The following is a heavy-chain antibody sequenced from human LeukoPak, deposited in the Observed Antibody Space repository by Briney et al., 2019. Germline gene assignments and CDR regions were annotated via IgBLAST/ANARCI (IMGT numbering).Heavy chain of an antibody. D-gene: IGHD3-10*01. CDR2: IIPIFGTA. Sequence: SVKVSCKASGGTFSSYAISWVRQAPGQGLEWMGGIIPIFGTANYAQRFQGRVTITADKSTSTAYMELSSLRSDDTAVYYCARNGLNYYGSGSYPKPVHIFDYWGQGTLVTVSS. CDR1: GGTFSSYA. CDR3: ARNGLNYYGSGSYPKPVHIFDY. V-gene: IGHV1-69*06. J-gene: IGHJ4*02.